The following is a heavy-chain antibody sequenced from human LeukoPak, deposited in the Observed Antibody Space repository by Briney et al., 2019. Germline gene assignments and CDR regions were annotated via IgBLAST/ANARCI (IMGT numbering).Heavy chain of an antibody. J-gene: IGHJ4*02. CDR3: ARVDSSGFFVDY. Sequence: LSLTGTVSGGSISSGDYYWSWIRQPPGKGLEWSAYIYYSGTTYYNTSLKSRVTISVDTSKNQFSLRLSSVTAADTAVYYCARVDSSGFFVDYWGQGTLVTVSS. V-gene: IGHV4-30-4*08. CDR1: GGSISSGDYY. D-gene: IGHD3-22*01. CDR2: IYYSGTT.